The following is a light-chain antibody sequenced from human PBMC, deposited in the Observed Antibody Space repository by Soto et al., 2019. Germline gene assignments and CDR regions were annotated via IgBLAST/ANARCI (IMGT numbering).Light chain of an antibody. CDR3: AAWDDSLNGVV. V-gene: IGLV1-44*01. J-gene: IGLJ3*02. Sequence: QSVLTQPPSASGTPGQRVAISCSGSGSNIGSNTVNWYQHLPGTAPKLLIYSNNQRPSGVPDRFSGSKSDTSASLAISGLQSEDEADYYCAAWDDSLNGVVFGGGTKLTVL. CDR1: GSNIGSNT. CDR2: SNN.